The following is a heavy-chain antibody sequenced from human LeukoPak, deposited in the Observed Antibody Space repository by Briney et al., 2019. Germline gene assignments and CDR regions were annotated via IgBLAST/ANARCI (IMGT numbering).Heavy chain of an antibody. CDR1: GGSISSYY. Sequence: SETLSLTCTVSGGSISSYYWSWIRQPPGKGLEWIGYIYYSGSTNYNPSLKSRVTISVDTSKNQFSLKLSSVTAADTAVYYCARTKAARLGTSYYYYYMDVWGKGTTVTVSS. CDR2: IYYSGST. V-gene: IGHV4-59*01. J-gene: IGHJ6*03. CDR3: ARTKAARLGTSYYYYYMDV. D-gene: IGHD6-6*01.